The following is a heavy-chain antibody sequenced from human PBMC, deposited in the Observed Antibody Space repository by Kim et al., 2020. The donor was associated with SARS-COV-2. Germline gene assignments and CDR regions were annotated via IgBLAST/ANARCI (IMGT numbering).Heavy chain of an antibody. V-gene: IGHV3-33*01. Sequence: GGSLRLSCAASGFTFSSSGIHWVRQAPGKGLEWVTVIWLDGSNKHYIDSVKGRFTISRDNSRNTLYLQMNSLRVEDTAVYYCARGRESYNYNMDVWGKG. CDR2: IWLDGSNK. CDR3: ARGRESYNYNMDV. CDR1: GFTFSSSG. J-gene: IGHJ6*03.